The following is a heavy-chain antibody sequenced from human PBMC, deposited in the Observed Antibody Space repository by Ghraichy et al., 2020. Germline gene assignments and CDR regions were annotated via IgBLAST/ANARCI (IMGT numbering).Heavy chain of an antibody. D-gene: IGHD2-2*01. CDR1: GFTFSSYA. Sequence: GGSLRLSCAASGFTFSSYAMSWVRQAPGKGLEWVSAISGSGGSTYYADSVKGRFTISRDNPKNTLYLQMNSLRAEDTAVYYCAKDGGTSCYELECHVDYWGQGTLVTVSS. V-gene: IGHV3-23*01. CDR3: AKDGGTSCYELECHVDY. CDR2: ISGSGGST. J-gene: IGHJ4*02.